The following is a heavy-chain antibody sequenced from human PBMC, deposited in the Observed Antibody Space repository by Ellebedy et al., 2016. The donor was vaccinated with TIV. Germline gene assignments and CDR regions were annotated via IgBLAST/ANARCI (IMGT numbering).Heavy chain of an antibody. CDR3: TTYSSGWS. D-gene: IGHD6-19*01. CDR1: GFTFSNAW. V-gene: IGHV3-15*05. J-gene: IGHJ5*02. CDR2: ITSRFHGGTT. Sequence: GESLKISCAASGFTFSNAWMSWVRQAPGKGPEWVGRITSRFHGGTTDYAAPVKGRFTILRDDSKDTLYLQINSLKVEDTAAYYCTTYSSGWSWGQGTLVTVST.